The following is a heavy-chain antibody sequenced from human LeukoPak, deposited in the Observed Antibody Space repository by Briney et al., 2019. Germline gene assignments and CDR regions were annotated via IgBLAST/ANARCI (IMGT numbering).Heavy chain of an antibody. CDR2: ISAYNGNT. D-gene: IGHD3-10*01. Sequence: GASVKVSCKASGYTFTSYGISWVRQAPGQGLEWMGWISAYNGNTNYAQKLQGRVTMTTDTSTSTAYMELRSLRSDDTAVYYCARDYYGSGSSYYFDYWGQGTLVTVSS. CDR1: GYTFTSYG. J-gene: IGHJ4*02. V-gene: IGHV1-18*01. CDR3: ARDYYGSGSSYYFDY.